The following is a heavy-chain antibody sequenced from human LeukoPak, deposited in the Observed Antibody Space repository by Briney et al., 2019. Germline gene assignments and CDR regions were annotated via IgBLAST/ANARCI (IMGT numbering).Heavy chain of an antibody. CDR1: GGSISSYY. J-gene: IGHJ5*02. V-gene: IGHV4-59*01. D-gene: IGHD2-8*02. Sequence: SETLSLTCTVSGGSISSYYWSWIRQPPGKGLEWIGYIFDSGSTNYNPSLKSRVSISIDTSKNQFSLKLTSVTAADTAVYYCACTGDLNWSHPWGQGTLVTVSS. CDR3: ACTGDLNWSHP. CDR2: IFDSGST.